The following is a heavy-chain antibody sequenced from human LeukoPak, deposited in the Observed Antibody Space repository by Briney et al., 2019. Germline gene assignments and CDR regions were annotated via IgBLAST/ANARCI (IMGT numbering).Heavy chain of an antibody. CDR3: AREIAATGTAVDY. CDR1: GYTFTDYY. J-gene: IGHJ4*02. Sequence: GASVRVSRKASGYTFTDYYIHWVRQAPRQGLEWMGRINCITGDTRSAQKFQGRVTMTRDTSISTAYMQLSSLRSDDTAVYYCAREIAATGTAVDYWGQGILVTVSS. CDR2: INCITGDT. V-gene: IGHV1-2*06. D-gene: IGHD6-13*01.